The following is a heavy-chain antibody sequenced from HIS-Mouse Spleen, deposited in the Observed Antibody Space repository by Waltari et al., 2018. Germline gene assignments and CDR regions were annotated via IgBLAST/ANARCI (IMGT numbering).Heavy chain of an antibody. J-gene: IGHJ3*02. V-gene: IGHV3-53*02. CDR1: GFTVSSNY. D-gene: IGHD3-3*01. Sequence: EVQLVETGGGLIQPGGSLRLSCAASGFTVSSNYMSWVRQAPGKGLEWVSVIYSGGSTYYADSVKGRFTISRDNSKNTLYLQMNSLRAEDTAVYYCARENAWLLYGGAFDIWGQGTMVTVSS. CDR3: ARENAWLLYGGAFDI. CDR2: IYSGGST.